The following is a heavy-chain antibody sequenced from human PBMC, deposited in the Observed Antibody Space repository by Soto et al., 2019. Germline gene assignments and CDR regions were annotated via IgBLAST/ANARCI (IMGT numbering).Heavy chain of an antibody. CDR2: IIPIFRST. CDR3: ARVLLPPYGSGWRSLYRYFDL. J-gene: IGHJ2*01. Sequence: QVQLVQSGAEVKKPGSSVKVSCKASGGTFNSYALTWVRQAPGHGLEWMGGIIPIFRSTNYEQKFQGRVTITAIRATRTAQMELSSLRPDDPAVYYCARVLLPPYGSGWRSLYRYFDLWGRGTLVTVSS. D-gene: IGHD6-19*01. V-gene: IGHV1-69*06. CDR1: GGTFNSYA.